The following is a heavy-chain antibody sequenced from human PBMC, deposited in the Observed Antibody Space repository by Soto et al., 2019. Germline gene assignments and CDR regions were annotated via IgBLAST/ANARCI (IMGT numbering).Heavy chain of an antibody. CDR1: GFSLSTSGMR. CDR3: ALTYYDSSGYILAFDY. J-gene: IGHJ4*02. CDR2: IDWDDDK. D-gene: IGHD3-22*01. Sequence: SGPTLVNPKQTLTLTCTFSGFSLSTSGMRVSWIRQPPGKALEWLARIDWDDDKFYSTSLKTRLTISKDTSKNQVVLTMTNMDPVDTATYYCALTYYDSSGYILAFDYWGQGTLVTSPQ. V-gene: IGHV2-70*04.